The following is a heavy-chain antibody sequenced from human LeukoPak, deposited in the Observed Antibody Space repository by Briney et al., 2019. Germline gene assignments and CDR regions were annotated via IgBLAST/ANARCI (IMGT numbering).Heavy chain of an antibody. J-gene: IGHJ4*02. Sequence: SETLSLTCIVSGGSISSYYWSWIRQPPGKGLEWIGYTYYSGSTNYNPSLKSRVTISVDTSKNQFSLKLSSVTAADTAVYFCARGYLDWYGSSWYGEYFDYWGQGTLVTVSS. CDR1: GGSISSYY. D-gene: IGHD6-13*01. CDR3: ARGYLDWYGSSWYGEYFDY. CDR2: TYYSGST. V-gene: IGHV4-59*01.